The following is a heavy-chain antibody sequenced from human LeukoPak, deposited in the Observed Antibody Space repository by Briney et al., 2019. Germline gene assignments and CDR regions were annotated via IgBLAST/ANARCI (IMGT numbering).Heavy chain of an antibody. CDR1: GFTFSSYG. J-gene: IGHJ3*02. CDR2: INWNGANT. V-gene: IGHV3-20*04. D-gene: IGHD6-13*01. Sequence: TGGSLRLSCAASGFTFSSYGMHWVRQAPGKGLEWVSVINWNGANTGYADSVKGRFTISRDNAKNSLHLQMNSLRAEDTAFYYCARALYASSSWHTFDIWGQGTMVTVSS. CDR3: ARALYASSSWHTFDI.